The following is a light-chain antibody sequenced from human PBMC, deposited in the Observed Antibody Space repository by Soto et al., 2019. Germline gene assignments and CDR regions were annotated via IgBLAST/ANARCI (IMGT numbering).Light chain of an antibody. J-gene: IGKJ1*01. CDR2: AAS. CDR3: QQYNSYWT. CDR1: RGIGNY. V-gene: IGKV1-27*01. Sequence: DIQVTQSPSSLSASVGDTVTITCRASRGIGNYLAWYQQKPGKVPNLLIYAASALQSGVSSRFSGSGSGTAFTLTISSLQPDDFATYYCQQYNSYWTFGQGTKVDI.